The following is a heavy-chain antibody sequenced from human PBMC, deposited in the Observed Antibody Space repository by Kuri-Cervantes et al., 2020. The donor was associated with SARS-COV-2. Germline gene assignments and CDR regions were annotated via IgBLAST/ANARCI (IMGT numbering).Heavy chain of an antibody. J-gene: IGHJ6*02. CDR3: ARSRLTGYYYYGMDV. D-gene: IGHD2-8*01. V-gene: IGHV1-69*13. CDR2: IIPTFATS. Sequence: SVKVSCKASGGTFSRHALNWVRQAPGQGLEWMGGIIPTFATSNYAQKFQGRVTITADESTSTAYMELSSLRSEDTAVYYCARSRLTGYYYYGMDVWGQGTTVTVSS. CDR1: GGTFSRHA.